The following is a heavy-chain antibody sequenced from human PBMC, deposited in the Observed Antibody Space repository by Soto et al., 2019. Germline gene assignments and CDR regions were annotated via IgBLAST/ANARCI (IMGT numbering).Heavy chain of an antibody. D-gene: IGHD4-17*01. CDR1: GGSISSYY. CDR3: ARQDGDYDYYYYGMDV. Sequence: QVQLQESGPGLVKPSETLSLTCTVSGGSISSYYWSWIRQPPGKGLEWIGYIYYSGSTNYNPSLKSRVTISVDTSKNQFSLKLSSVTAADTAVYYCARQDGDYDYYYYGMDVWGQGTTVTVSS. CDR2: IYYSGST. J-gene: IGHJ6*02. V-gene: IGHV4-59*01.